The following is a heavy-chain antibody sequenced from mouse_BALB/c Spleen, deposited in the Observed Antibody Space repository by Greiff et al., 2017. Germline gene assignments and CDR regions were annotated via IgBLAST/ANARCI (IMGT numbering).Heavy chain of an antibody. J-gene: IGHJ3*01. Sequence: VQLQQSGPGLVKPSQSLSLTCSVTGYSITSGYYWNWIRQFPGNKLEWMGYISYDGSNNYNPSLKNRISITRDTSKNQFFLKLNSVTTEDTATYYCARGYDYDGAYWGQGTLVTVSA. D-gene: IGHD2-4*01. CDR1: GYSITSGYY. V-gene: IGHV3-6*02. CDR3: ARGYDYDGAY. CDR2: ISYDGSN.